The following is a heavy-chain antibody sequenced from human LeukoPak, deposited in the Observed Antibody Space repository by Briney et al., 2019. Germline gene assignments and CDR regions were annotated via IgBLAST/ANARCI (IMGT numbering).Heavy chain of an antibody. V-gene: IGHV4-31*03. CDR2: IYYSGST. CDR3: ARSRRCSSGPFDY. D-gene: IGHD6-19*01. J-gene: IGHJ4*02. Sequence: PSETLSLTCTVSGGSISSGGYYWSWIRQHPGKGLEWIGYIYYSGSTYYNPSLKSRVTISVDTSKNQFSLKLSSVTAADTAVYYCARSRRCSSGPFDYWGQGTLVTVSS. CDR1: GGSISSGGYY.